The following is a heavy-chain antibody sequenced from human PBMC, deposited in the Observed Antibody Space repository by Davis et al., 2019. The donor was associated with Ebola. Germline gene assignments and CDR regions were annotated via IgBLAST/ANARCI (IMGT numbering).Heavy chain of an antibody. D-gene: IGHD6-19*01. V-gene: IGHV1-8*01. J-gene: IGHJ4*02. CDR3: ARDFTGSGSTRGY. CDR2: MNPNSGNT. CDR1: GYTFTSYD. Sequence: AASVKVSCKASGYTFTSYDINWVRRATGQGLEWMGWMNPNSGNTGYAQKFQGRVTMTRNTSISTAYMELSSLRSDDTAVYYCARDFTGSGSTRGYWGQGTLVTVSS.